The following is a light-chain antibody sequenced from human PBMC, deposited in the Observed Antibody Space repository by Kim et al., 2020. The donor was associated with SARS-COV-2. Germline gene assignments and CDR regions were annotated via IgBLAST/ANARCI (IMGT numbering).Light chain of an antibody. CDR2: QDS. CDR1: KLGDKY. J-gene: IGLJ2*01. CDR3: QAWDSSTVV. V-gene: IGLV3-1*01. Sequence: VSPVQTASITCSGDKLGDKYACWYQQKPGQSPVLVIYQDSKRPSGIPERFSGSNSGNTATLTISGTQAMDEADYYCQAWDSSTVVFGGGTKLTVL.